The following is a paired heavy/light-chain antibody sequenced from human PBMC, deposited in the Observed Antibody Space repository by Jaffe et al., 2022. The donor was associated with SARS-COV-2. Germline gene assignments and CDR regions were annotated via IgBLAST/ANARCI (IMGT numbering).Heavy chain of an antibody. J-gene: IGHJ4*02. V-gene: IGHV3-11*01. CDR3: ARVYSGSYLLDY. CDR1: GFTFSDYY. CDR2: ISSSGSTI. Sequence: QVQLVESGGGLVKPGGSLRLSCAASGFTFSDYYMTWIRQAPGKGLEWVSYISSSGSTIYYADSVKGRFTISRDNAKNSLYLQMNSLRAEDTALYYCARVYSGSYLLDYWGQGTLVTVSS. D-gene: IGHD1-26*01.
Light chain of an antibody. CDR2: GKN. J-gene: IGLJ2*01. V-gene: IGLV3-19*01. CDR1: SLRSYY. Sequence: SSELTQDPAVSVALGQTVRITCQGDSLRSYYATWYQQKPGQAPVLVIYGKNNRPSGIPDRFSGSSSGNTASLTITGAQAEDEADYYCNSRDNNDNLLVFGGGTKLTVL. CDR3: NSRDNNDNLLV.